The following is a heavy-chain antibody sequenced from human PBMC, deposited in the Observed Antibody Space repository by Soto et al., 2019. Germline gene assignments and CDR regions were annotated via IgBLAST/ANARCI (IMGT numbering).Heavy chain of an antibody. J-gene: IGHJ3*02. CDR1: GGPFSSYA. D-gene: IGHD1-1*01. Sequence: ASVKVSCKASGGPFSSYAISWVRQAPGQGLEWMGGIIPIFGTANYAQKFQGRVTITADESTSTAYMELSSLRSEDTAVYYCARDWNAADAFDIWGQGTMVTVSS. V-gene: IGHV1-69*13. CDR2: IIPIFGTA. CDR3: ARDWNAADAFDI.